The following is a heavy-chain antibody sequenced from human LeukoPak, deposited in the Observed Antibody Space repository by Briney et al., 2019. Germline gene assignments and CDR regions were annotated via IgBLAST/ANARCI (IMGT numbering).Heavy chain of an antibody. D-gene: IGHD2-8*01. V-gene: IGHV4-31*03. CDR3: ARGAKLMVYVEYFDY. J-gene: IGHJ4*02. CDR1: GGSISSGGYY. Sequence: SSETLSLTCTVSGGSISSGGYYWSWIRQHPGKGLEWIGYIYYSGSTYYNPSLKSRVTISVDTSKNQFSLKLSSVTAADTAVYYCARGAKLMVYVEYFDYWGQGTLVTVSS. CDR2: IYYSGST.